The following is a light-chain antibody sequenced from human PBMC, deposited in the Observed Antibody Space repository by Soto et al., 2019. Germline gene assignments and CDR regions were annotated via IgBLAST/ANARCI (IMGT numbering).Light chain of an antibody. V-gene: IGKV3-15*01. J-gene: IGKJ3*01. Sequence: EIVMTQSPATLSVAPGEGATLSCRASQSVSSNLAWYQQKPGHAPRLLIYGASTRATGIPARFSGSGSGTEFTLTISSLQSEDSALYYCQHYSSWPTFGPGTKVDIK. CDR3: QHYSSWPT. CDR1: QSVSSN. CDR2: GAS.